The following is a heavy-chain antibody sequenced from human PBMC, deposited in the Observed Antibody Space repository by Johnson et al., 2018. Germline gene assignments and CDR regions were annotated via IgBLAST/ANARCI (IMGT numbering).Heavy chain of an antibody. J-gene: IGHJ6*02. CDR3: ARVEYYYDRSGYLHYGMDV. D-gene: IGHD3-22*01. Sequence: EVQLVETGGGVVQPGRSXRLSCAASGFTFSSYGMHWVRQAPGKGLEWVANIKQDGSEKYYVDSVKGRFTISRDNAKNSLYLQMSSLRAEDTAVYYCARVEYYYDRSGYLHYGMDVWGQGTTVTVSS. V-gene: IGHV3-7*01. CDR2: IKQDGSEK. CDR1: GFTFSSYG.